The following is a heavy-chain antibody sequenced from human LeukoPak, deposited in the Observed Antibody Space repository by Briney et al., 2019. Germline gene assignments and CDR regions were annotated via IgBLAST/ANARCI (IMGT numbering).Heavy chain of an antibody. J-gene: IGHJ4*02. V-gene: IGHV3-23*01. CDR1: GFTFSSYA. CDR3: ARPLQVVVVVAAISVGFDY. D-gene: IGHD2-15*01. Sequence: SGGSLRLSCAASGFTFSSYAMSWVRQAPGKGLEWVSAISGSGGSTYYADSVKGRFTISRDNSKNTLYLQMNSLRAEDTAVYYCARPLQVVVVVAAISVGFDYWGQGTLVTVSS. CDR2: ISGSGGST.